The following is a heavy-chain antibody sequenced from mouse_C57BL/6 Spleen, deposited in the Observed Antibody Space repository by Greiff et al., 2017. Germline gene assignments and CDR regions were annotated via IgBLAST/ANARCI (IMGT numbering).Heavy chain of an antibody. Sequence: QVQLQQPGAELVRPGTSVKLSCKASGYTFTSYWMHWVKQRPGQGLEWIGVIDPSDSYTNYNQKFKGKATLTVDTSSSTAYMQLRSLTSEDSAVYYCARGTAQATDYYAMDYWGQGTSVTVSS. CDR2: IDPSDSYT. V-gene: IGHV1-59*01. J-gene: IGHJ4*01. CDR3: ARGTAQATDYYAMDY. D-gene: IGHD3-2*02. CDR1: GYTFTSYW.